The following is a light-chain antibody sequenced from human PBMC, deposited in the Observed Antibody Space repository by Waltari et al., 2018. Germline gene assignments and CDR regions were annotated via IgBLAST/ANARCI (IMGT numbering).Light chain of an antibody. CDR1: ESVTSN. V-gene: IGKV3-15*01. CDR2: DAS. CDR3: EQYNNWPPWT. Sequence: ETVTTQSPDTLSVSPGERATLSCRASESVTSNLAWYQQKPGQAPRLLIYDASTRATGIPDRFSGSGSGTEFTLTISSLQSEDFAVYYCEQYNNWPPWTFGQGTKVEIK. J-gene: IGKJ1*01.